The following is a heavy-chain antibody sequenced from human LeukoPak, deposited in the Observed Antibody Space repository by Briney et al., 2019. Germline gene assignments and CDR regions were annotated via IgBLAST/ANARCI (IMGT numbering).Heavy chain of an antibody. CDR1: GFTFSSYW. J-gene: IGHJ4*02. V-gene: IGHV3-7*01. D-gene: IGHD3-3*01. Sequence: GGSLRLSCAAPGFTFSSYWMSWVRQAPGKGLEWVANIKQEGSEKYYVDSVRGRFTISRDNAKNSLYLQMNSLRAEDTAVYYCARDRRYDFWSGYLRGFDYWGQGTLVTVSS. CDR3: ARDRRYDFWSGYLRGFDY. CDR2: IKQEGSEK.